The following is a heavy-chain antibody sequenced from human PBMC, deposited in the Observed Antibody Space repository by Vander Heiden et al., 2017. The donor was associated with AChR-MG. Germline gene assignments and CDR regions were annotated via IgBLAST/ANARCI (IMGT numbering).Heavy chain of an antibody. CDR1: GGTFSSYA. CDR2: IIPIFGTA. D-gene: IGHD3-22*01. J-gene: IGHJ1*01. V-gene: IGHV1-69*01. CDR3: AMRGEYYYDSSGYYDEYFQH. Sequence: QVQLVQSGAEVKKPGSSVKVSCKASGGTFSSYAISWVRQAPGQGLEWMGGIIPIFGTANYAQKFQGRVTITADESTSTAYMELSSLRSEDTAVYYCAMRGEYYYDSSGYYDEYFQHWGQGTLVTVSS.